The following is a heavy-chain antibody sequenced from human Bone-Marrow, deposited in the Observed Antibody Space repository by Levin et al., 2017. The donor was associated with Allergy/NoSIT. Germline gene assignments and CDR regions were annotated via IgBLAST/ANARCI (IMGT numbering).Heavy chain of an antibody. J-gene: IGHJ4*02. V-gene: IGHV3-30*04. CDR1: GLTFRSYA. Sequence: GGSLRLSCVVSGLTFRSYAMHWVRQTPGKGLEWVAVISYDGSDKDYADSVKGRFTFSRDNSKNTLDLQMNSLRAEDTAVYYCASGGGWNNNGYALDYWGQGTLITVSS. D-gene: IGHD1/OR15-1a*01. CDR3: ASGGGWNNNGYALDY. CDR2: ISYDGSDK.